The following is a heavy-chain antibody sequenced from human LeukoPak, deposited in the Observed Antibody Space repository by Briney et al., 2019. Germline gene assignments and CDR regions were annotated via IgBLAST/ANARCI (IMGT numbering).Heavy chain of an antibody. Sequence: GASVKVSCKASGYTFTSYYMHWVRQAPGQGLEWMGIINPSGGTTTYARKFQGRVTMTRDTSTSTVYMELSGLRSEDTAVYYCARGFPLDWNYFDYWGQGTLVTVSS. CDR2: INPSGGTT. CDR1: GYTFTSYY. D-gene: IGHD3/OR15-3a*01. J-gene: IGHJ4*02. CDR3: ARGFPLDWNYFDY. V-gene: IGHV1-46*01.